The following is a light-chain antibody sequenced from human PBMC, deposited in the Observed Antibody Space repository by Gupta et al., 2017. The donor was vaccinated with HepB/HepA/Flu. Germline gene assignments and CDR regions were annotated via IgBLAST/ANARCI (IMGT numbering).Light chain of an antibody. Sequence: EIVITQSPATLSVSPGERATLSCRASQSLNSNLAWYQQRPGQAPRLVIFAASRRATDVLARFSGSESGTEFTLTISSLQSEDFAFYYCQQYNNWPYNFGQGTKVEIK. CDR3: QQYNNWPYN. J-gene: IGKJ2*01. CDR1: QSLNSN. CDR2: AAS. V-gene: IGKV3-15*01.